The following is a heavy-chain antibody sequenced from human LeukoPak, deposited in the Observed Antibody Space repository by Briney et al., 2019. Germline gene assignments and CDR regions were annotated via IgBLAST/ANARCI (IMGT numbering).Heavy chain of an antibody. CDR2: IYYSGST. CDR3: ARDGGVYYYDSSGYPDAFDI. D-gene: IGHD3-22*01. Sequence: PGGSLRLSCAASGFTFSNAWMSWVRQPPGKGLEWIGSIYYSGSTYYNPSLKSRVTISVDTSKNQFSLKLSSVTAADTAVYYCARDGGVYYYDSSGYPDAFDIWGQGTMVTVSS. CDR1: GFTFSNAW. V-gene: IGHV4-4*02. J-gene: IGHJ3*02.